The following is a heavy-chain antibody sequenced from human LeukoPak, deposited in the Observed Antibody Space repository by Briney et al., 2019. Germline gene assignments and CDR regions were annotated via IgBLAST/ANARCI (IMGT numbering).Heavy chain of an antibody. V-gene: IGHV3-7*01. CDR3: ARDRRPTIYGGLDS. CDR1: GFSFSNYS. J-gene: IGHJ4*02. Sequence: GGSLRLSCAASGFSFSNYSINWVRQAPGKGLEWVANIKHDGSDSFYVDSVKGRFTISRDNSGNSLYLQMHSLRVEDTAMYFCARDRRPTIYGGLDSWGQGTVVTVSS. CDR2: IKHDGSDS. D-gene: IGHD4-17*01.